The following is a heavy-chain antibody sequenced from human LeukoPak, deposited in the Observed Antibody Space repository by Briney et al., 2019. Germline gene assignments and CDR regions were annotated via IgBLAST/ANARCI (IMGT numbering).Heavy chain of an antibody. J-gene: IGHJ4*02. Sequence: GGSLRLSCAAPGFTFSSYAMSWVRQAPGKGLEWISYITTSGSSTNYADSVKGRFTISRDNAKNSVVLQMNSLRTEDTAVYYCTRERRGSYHAFDYWGQGTLVTVSS. D-gene: IGHD3-16*02. CDR3: TRERRGSYHAFDY. CDR1: GFTFSSYA. V-gene: IGHV3-23*01. CDR2: ITTSGSST.